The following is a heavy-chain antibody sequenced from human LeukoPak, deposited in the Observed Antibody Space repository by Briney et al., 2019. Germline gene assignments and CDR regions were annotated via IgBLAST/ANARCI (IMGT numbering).Heavy chain of an antibody. J-gene: IGHJ4*02. CDR3: AKDPAQRITIFGVVVH. CDR1: GFTFSSYS. CDR2: ISSSSSYI. V-gene: IGHV3-21*04. Sequence: GGSLRLSCAASGFTFSSYSMNWVRQAPGKGLEWVSSISSSSSYIYYADSVKGRFTISRDNAKNTLYLQMNSLRAEDTAVYYCAKDPAQRITIFGVVVHWGQGTLVTVSS. D-gene: IGHD3-3*01.